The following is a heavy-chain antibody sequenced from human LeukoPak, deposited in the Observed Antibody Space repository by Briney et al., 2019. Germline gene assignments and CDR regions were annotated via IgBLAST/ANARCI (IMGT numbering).Heavy chain of an antibody. D-gene: IGHD2-2*01. CDR2: IYYSGST. CDR3: ARCSSTYYYGMDV. Sequence: SETLSLTCTVSGGSISSGGYYWSWIRQHPGKGLEWIGYIYYSGSTYYNPSLKSRVNISVDTSKNQFSLKLSSVTAADTAVYYCARCSSTYYYGMDVWGQGTTVTVSS. J-gene: IGHJ6*02. V-gene: IGHV4-31*03. CDR1: GGSISSGGYY.